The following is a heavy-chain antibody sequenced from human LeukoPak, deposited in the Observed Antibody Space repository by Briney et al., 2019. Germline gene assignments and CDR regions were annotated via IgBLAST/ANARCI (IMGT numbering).Heavy chain of an antibody. CDR3: ARLSSSWYVGY. Sequence: EASVKVSCKASGYTFTGYYMHWVRQAPGQGLEWMGWINPNSGGTNYAQKFQGRVTMTRDTSISTAYMELSRLRSDDTAMYYCARLSSSWYVGYWGQGTLVTVSS. V-gene: IGHV1-2*02. D-gene: IGHD6-13*01. J-gene: IGHJ4*02. CDR2: INPNSGGT. CDR1: GYTFTGYY.